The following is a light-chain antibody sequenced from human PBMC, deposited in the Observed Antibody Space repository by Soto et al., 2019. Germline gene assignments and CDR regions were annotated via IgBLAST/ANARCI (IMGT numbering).Light chain of an antibody. CDR3: CSYAGSYTYV. Sequence: QSALTQPRSVSGSPGQSVTISCTGTSRDVGAYNHVSWYQQHPGKVPKLMIYDVSERPSGVPDRFSGSKSGNTASLTISGLQAEDEADYYCCSYAGSYTYVFGTETKLTVL. J-gene: IGLJ1*01. CDR1: SRDVGAYNH. CDR2: DVS. V-gene: IGLV2-11*01.